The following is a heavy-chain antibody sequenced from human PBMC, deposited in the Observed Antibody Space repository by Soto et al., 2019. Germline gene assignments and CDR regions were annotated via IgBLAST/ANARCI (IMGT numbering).Heavy chain of an antibody. CDR1: GFTFSSYA. D-gene: IGHD6-19*01. J-gene: IGHJ6*02. CDR2: ISGSGGST. CDR3: AKDIASGGIAVAGTSGHYYYGMDV. V-gene: IGHV3-23*01. Sequence: EVQLLESGGGLVQPGGSLRLSCAASGFTFSSYAMSWVRQAPGKGLEWVSAISGSGGSTYYADSVKGRFTISRDNSKNTLYLQMNSLRAEDTAVYYCAKDIASGGIAVAGTSGHYYYGMDVWGQGTTVTVSS.